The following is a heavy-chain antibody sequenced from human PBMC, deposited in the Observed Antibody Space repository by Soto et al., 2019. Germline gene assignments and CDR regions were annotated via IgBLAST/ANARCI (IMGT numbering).Heavy chain of an antibody. Sequence: GGSLRLSCAASGFTFSSYAMSWVRQAPGKGLEWVSAISGSGGSTYYADYVKGRFTISRDNSKNTLYLQMNSLRAEDTAVYYCAKDMDTYYDILTGYYPPLDAFDIWGQGTMVTVSS. V-gene: IGHV3-23*01. D-gene: IGHD3-9*01. CDR1: GFTFSSYA. J-gene: IGHJ3*02. CDR2: ISGSGGST. CDR3: AKDMDTYYDILTGYYPPLDAFDI.